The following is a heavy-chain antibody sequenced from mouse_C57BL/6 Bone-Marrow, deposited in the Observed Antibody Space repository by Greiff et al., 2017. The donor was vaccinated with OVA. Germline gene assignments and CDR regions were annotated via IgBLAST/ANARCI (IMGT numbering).Heavy chain of an antibody. CDR3: ARSGYYGPWFAY. Sequence: EVQRVESGPVLVKPGASVKMSCKASGYTFTDYYMNWVKQSHGKSLEWIGVINPYNGGTSYNQKFKGKATLTVDKSSSTAYMELNSLTSEDSAVYYCARSGYYGPWFAYWGQGTLVTVSA. CDR1: GYTFTDYY. J-gene: IGHJ3*01. D-gene: IGHD1-1*01. V-gene: IGHV1-19*01. CDR2: INPYNGGT.